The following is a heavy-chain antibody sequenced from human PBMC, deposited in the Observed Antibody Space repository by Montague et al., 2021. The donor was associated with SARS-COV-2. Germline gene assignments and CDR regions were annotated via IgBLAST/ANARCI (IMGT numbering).Heavy chain of an antibody. CDR1: GDSIRSSGYY. Sequence: SETLSLTCSVSGDSIRSSGYYWGWIRQPPGKGLEWIGTVYYSGSTNYNPSLKSRVTMPVDTSKNQFSLELRSVTAADTAVYYCARLGFVELWLNLGWFDPWGQGTQVAVSS. CDR2: VYYSGST. J-gene: IGHJ5*02. CDR3: ARLGFVELWLNLGWFDP. V-gene: IGHV4-39*01. D-gene: IGHD3-16*02.